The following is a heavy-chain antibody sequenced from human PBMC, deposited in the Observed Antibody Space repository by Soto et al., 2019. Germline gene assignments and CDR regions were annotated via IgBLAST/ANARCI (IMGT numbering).Heavy chain of an antibody. J-gene: IGHJ6*02. CDR1: QYNFMNFW. V-gene: IGHV5-51*01. CDR2: IFPADSDT. D-gene: IGHD1-26*01. CDR3: TATFTSAMDV. Sequence: GESLKISCNGSQYNFMNFWVGWVRQMPGKGLEWMGIIFPADSDTRFSPSFQGRVTMSVDKSTYTAYLQWSSLEASDTAIYYCTATFTSAMDVWGQGTPVTVSS.